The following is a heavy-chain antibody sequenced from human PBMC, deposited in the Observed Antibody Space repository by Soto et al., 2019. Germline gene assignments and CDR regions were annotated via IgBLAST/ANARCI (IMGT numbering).Heavy chain of an antibody. D-gene: IGHD5-18*01. CDR3: VSDRGYGHASVPYS. CDR2: ISYDGGLQ. J-gene: IGHJ4*02. CDR1: GFTFTSYG. Sequence: QAHLVESGGGVVQPGRSLRLSCAASGFTFTSYGMHWVRQAPGTRLEWVAVISYDGGLQHYADSVKGRFTISRDNSKNMLLRQMNSLRAEDTAVYYCVSDRGYGHASVPYSWGQGTLVSVSS. V-gene: IGHV3-30*03.